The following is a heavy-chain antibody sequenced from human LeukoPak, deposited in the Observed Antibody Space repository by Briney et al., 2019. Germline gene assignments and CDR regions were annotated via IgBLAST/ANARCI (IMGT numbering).Heavy chain of an antibody. CDR2: ISSSSSYI. J-gene: IGHJ4*02. Sequence: PGGSLRLSCAASGFTFSSYSMNWVRQAPGKGLEWVSSISSSSSYIYYADSVKGRFTISRDNAKNSLYLQMNSLRAEDTAVYYCARDVPYYYDSSGDGDYWGQGTLVTVSS. V-gene: IGHV3-21*01. D-gene: IGHD3-22*01. CDR1: GFTFSSYS. CDR3: ARDVPYYYDSSGDGDY.